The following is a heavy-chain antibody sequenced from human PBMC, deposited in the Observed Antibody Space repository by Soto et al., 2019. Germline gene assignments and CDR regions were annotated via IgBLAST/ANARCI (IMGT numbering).Heavy chain of an antibody. CDR1: GFTFSSYS. CDR2: ISRGSSTK. D-gene: IGHD1-1*01. V-gene: IGHV3-48*02. CDR3: ARDSGRGYGMDV. Sequence: EVQLVESGGGLGQPGGSLRLSCAASGFTFSSYSMNWVRQAPGKGLELVSYISRGSSTKYYADSVKGRFTISRDNAKNSLYVQMNSLRDEDTAVYYCARDSGRGYGMDVWGQGTTVTVSS. J-gene: IGHJ6*02.